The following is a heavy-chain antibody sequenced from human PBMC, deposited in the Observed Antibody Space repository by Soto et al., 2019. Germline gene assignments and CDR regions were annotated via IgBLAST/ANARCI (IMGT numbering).Heavy chain of an antibody. CDR1: GFTFRNYG. D-gene: IGHD3-22*01. CDR3: ARDQLYYNDISGRPLNAFDV. CDR2: IGLGSSTK. J-gene: IGHJ3*01. Sequence: GSLRLCSAASGFTFRNYGMNLGRQAPGKGLEWVSYIGLGSSTKYYADSVEGRFTISRDNAKNSLYLQMNSLRAEDTAVYYCARDQLYYNDISGRPLNAFDVWGQGT. V-gene: IGHV3-48*01.